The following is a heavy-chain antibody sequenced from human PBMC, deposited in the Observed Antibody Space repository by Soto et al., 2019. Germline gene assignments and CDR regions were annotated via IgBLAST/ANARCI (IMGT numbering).Heavy chain of an antibody. CDR3: ARGIQLFYGMDV. V-gene: IGHV1-69*06. D-gene: IGHD5-18*01. CDR2: IVPIFGTA. Sequence: GASVKVSCKASGGTFSSYAISWVRQAPGQGLEWMGGIVPIFGTANYAQKFQGRVTITADKSTSTAYMELSSLRSEDTAVYYCARGIQLFYGMDVRGQGTTVTVSS. J-gene: IGHJ6*02. CDR1: GGTFSSYA.